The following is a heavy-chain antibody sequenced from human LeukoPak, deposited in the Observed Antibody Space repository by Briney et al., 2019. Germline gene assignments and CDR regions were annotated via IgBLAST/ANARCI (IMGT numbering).Heavy chain of an antibody. CDR1: GYSFTSYW. Sequence: GESLKISCKGSGYSFTSYWIGWVRQMPGKGLEWMGIIYPGDSDTRYSPSFQGQVTISADKSSSTAYLQWSSLKASDTAMYYCARHLYTYSSGWYPYAFDIWGQGTMVTVSS. V-gene: IGHV5-51*01. CDR3: ARHLYTYSSGWYPYAFDI. D-gene: IGHD6-19*01. J-gene: IGHJ3*02. CDR2: IYPGDSDT.